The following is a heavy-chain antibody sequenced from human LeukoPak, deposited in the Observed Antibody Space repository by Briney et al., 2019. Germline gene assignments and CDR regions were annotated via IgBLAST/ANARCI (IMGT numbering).Heavy chain of an antibody. D-gene: IGHD3-22*01. CDR3: GRVGDSSGYFYIDN. CDR1: GFTFSGYA. CDR2: ILHVGSKQ. Sequence: GGSLRLSCADSGFTFSGYAMHWVRQAPGKGLEWVAGILHVGSKQYYADSVKGRFTISRDNSKIPLSLQMNSLRAEDTAVYYGGRVGDSSGYFYIDNWGQGTLVTVSP. V-gene: IGHV3-30-3*01. J-gene: IGHJ4*02.